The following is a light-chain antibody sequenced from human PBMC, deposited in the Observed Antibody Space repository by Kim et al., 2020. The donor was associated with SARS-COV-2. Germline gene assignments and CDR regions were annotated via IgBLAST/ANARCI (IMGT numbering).Light chain of an antibody. V-gene: IGKV4-1*01. CDR1: QSLFYSSNKKNY. J-gene: IGKJ1*01. CDR3: QQYYSNPRT. CDR2: WAS. Sequence: DIVMTQSPDSLAVSLGESATINCKSSQSLFYSSNKKNYLSWYQQKQGQPPKLLIYWASTRESGVPDRFSGSGSGTDFTLTISSLQAEDVAVYYCQQYYSNPRTFDQGTKVDIK.